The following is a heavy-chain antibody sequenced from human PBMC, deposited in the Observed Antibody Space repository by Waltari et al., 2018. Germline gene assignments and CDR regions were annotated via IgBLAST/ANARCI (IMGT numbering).Heavy chain of an antibody. J-gene: IGHJ3*02. D-gene: IGHD1-26*01. CDR1: GFTFSSYA. V-gene: IGHV3-23*03. CDR2: IYSGGST. Sequence: EVQLLESGGGLVQPGGSLRLSCAASGFTFSSYAMSWVRQAPGKGLEWVSVIYSGGSTYDADSVRGRFTISRDNSKNTLYLQMNSLRAEDTAVYYCAKSGKSGSYSRDPFDIWGQGTMVTVSS. CDR3: AKSGKSGSYSRDPFDI.